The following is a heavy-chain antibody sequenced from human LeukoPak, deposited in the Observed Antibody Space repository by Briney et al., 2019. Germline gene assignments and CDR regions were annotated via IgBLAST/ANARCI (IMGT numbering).Heavy chain of an antibody. V-gene: IGHV4-34*01. CDR2: INHSGST. Sequence: SETLSLTCAVYGGSFSGYYWSWIRQPPGKGLEWIGEINHSGSTNYNPSLKGRVTISVDTSKNQFSLKLRSVTAADTAVYYCARGSLPAMVRGVPTLDYWGQGTLVTVSS. CDR1: GGSFSGYY. J-gene: IGHJ4*02. CDR3: ARGSLPAMVRGVPTLDY. D-gene: IGHD3-10*01.